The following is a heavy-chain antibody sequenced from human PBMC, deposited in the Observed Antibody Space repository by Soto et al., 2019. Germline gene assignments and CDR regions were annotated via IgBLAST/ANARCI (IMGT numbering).Heavy chain of an antibody. CDR2: IYYSGST. V-gene: IGHV4-31*03. J-gene: IGHJ4*02. CDR1: GGSISSGGYY. D-gene: IGHD6-13*01. CDR3: ARDRNGYSSSFDY. Sequence: SETLSLTCTVSGGSISSGGYYWSWIRQHPGRGLEWIGYIYYSGSTYYNPSLKSRVTISVDTSKNQFSLKLISVTAADTAVYYCARDRNGYSSSFDYWGQGTLVTVSS.